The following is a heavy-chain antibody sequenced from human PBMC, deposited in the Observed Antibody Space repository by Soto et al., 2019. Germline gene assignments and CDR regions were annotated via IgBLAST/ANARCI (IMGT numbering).Heavy chain of an antibody. Sequence: EVQLVESGGNLVNPGGSLRLSCATSGLTFSGAWLSWVRQAPGKGLEWVGRIKGKVDGGATDYAAPVKGRFVISRGYSKDTLYLQINSLKTEDTAVYFCTTDVTGAYGGDYWGQGTLVTVSS. CDR1: GLTFSGAW. CDR2: IKGKVDGGAT. J-gene: IGHJ4*02. CDR3: TTDVTGAYGGDY. V-gene: IGHV3-15*01. D-gene: IGHD3-16*01.